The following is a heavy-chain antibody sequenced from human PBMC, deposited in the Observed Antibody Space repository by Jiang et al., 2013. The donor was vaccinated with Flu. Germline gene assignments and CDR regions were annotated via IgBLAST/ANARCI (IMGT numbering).Heavy chain of an antibody. D-gene: IGHD6-19*01. J-gene: IGHJ4*02. CDR1: GGSISNNRYY. CDR3: VRLAVAATLVYFDS. V-gene: IGHV4-39*01. CDR2: IYYSGST. Sequence: LLKPSETLSLTCTVSGGSISNNRYYWGLDPPDPRRGLEWIGNIYYSGSTNYNPSLRSRVAMSVDTSKNHFSLNLASMTAADTAVYYCVRLAVAATLVYFDSWGQGTLVTVSS.